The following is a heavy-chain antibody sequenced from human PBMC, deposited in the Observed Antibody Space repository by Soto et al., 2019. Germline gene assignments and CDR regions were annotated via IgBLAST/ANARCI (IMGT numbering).Heavy chain of an antibody. CDR3: TRQILDTAMADLDY. J-gene: IGHJ4*02. V-gene: IGHV3-73*01. Sequence: GGSLRLSCAASGFTFSGSAMHWVRQASGKGLEWVGRIRSKANSYATAYAASVKGRFTISRDDSKNTAYLQMNSLKTEDTAVYYCTRQILDTAMADLDYWGQGTLVTVSS. D-gene: IGHD5-18*01. CDR1: GFTFSGSA. CDR2: IRSKANSYAT.